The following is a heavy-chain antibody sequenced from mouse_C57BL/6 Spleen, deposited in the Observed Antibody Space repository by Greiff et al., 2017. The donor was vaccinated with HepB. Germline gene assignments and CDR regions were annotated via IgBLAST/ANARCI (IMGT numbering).Heavy chain of an antibody. CDR3: AREIGSSHEN. V-gene: IGHV1-82*01. CDR1: GYAFSSSW. J-gene: IGHJ4*01. D-gene: IGHD1-1*01. Sequence: VQLQQSGPELVKPGASVKISCKASGYAFSSSWMNWVKQRPGKGLEWIGRIYPGDGDTNYNGKFKGKATLTADKSSSTAYMQLSSLTSEDSAVYFCAREIGSSHENWGQGTSVTVSS. CDR2: IYPGDGDT.